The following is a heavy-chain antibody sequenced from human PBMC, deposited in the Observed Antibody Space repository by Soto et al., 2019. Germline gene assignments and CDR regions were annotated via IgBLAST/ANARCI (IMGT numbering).Heavy chain of an antibody. CDR2: IYHSGST. D-gene: IGHD6-19*01. J-gene: IGHJ4*02. CDR1: GYSISSGYY. CDR3: AAVHSSGWYGFDY. V-gene: IGHV4-38-2*02. Sequence: SETLSLTCTVSGYSISSGYYWGWIRQPPGKGLEWIGSIYHSGSTYYNPSLKSRVTISVDTSKNQFSLKLSSVTAADTAVYYCAAVHSSGWYGFDYWGQGTLVTVSS.